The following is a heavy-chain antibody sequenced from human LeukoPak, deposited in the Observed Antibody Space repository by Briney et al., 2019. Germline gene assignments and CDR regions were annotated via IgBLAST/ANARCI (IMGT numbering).Heavy chain of an antibody. CDR3: AATATPGTTGTNHLMGSWFDP. Sequence: ASVKVSCKASGFTFTSSAVQWVRQARGQRLEWIGWIVVGSGNTNYAQKFQERVTITRDMSTSTAYMELSSLRSEDTAVYYCAATATPGTTGTNHLMGSWFDPWGQGTLVTVSS. V-gene: IGHV1-58*01. J-gene: IGHJ5*02. CDR1: GFTFTSSA. D-gene: IGHD1-1*01. CDR2: IVVGSGNT.